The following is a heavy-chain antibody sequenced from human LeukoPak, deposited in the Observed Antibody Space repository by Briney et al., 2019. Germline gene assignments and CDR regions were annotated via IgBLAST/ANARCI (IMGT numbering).Heavy chain of an antibody. V-gene: IGHV1-18*01. CDR3: ARDPLPYLTNTNWFDP. CDR2: ISAYNGNT. CDR1: GYTFTSYG. J-gene: IGHJ5*02. D-gene: IGHD5-12*01. Sequence: ASVKVSCKASGYTFTSYGISWVRQAPGQGLEWMGWISAYNGNTNYAQKLQGRVTMTTDTSTSTAYMELRSLRSDDTAVYYCARDPLPYLTNTNWFDPWGQGTLVTVSS.